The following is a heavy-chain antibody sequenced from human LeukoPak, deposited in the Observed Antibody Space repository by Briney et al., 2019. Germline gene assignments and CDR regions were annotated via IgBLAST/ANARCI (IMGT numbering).Heavy chain of an antibody. Sequence: PGGSLRLSCAASGFTFNDAWMSWVRQAPGRGLEWVANIHPEGNEKYHVESVKGRFTISRDNAKNSLFLQMNGLRVEDTAVYYCARGDAFSGDHWGQGTLVTVSS. CDR1: GFTFNDAW. J-gene: IGHJ4*02. CDR2: IHPEGNEK. V-gene: IGHV3-7*04. CDR3: ARGDAFSGDH.